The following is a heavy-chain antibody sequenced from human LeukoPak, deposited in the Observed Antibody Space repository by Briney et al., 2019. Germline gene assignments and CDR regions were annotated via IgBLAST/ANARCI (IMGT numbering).Heavy chain of an antibody. V-gene: IGHV3-21*01. CDR1: GFTFSSYS. CDR3: ATGFFYFYYMDV. J-gene: IGHJ6*03. D-gene: IGHD1-1*01. Sequence: GGSLRLSCAASGFTFSSYSMNWVRQAPGKGLEWVSSISSSSSYIYYADSVKGRFTISRDNAKNSLYLQMNSLRAEDTAVYYCATGFFYFYYMDVWGKGTTVTISS. CDR2: ISSSSSYI.